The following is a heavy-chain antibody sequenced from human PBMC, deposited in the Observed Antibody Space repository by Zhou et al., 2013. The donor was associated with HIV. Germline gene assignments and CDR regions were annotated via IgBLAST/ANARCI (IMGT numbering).Heavy chain of an antibody. CDR2: IIPLLSVV. D-gene: IGHD2-8*02. CDR3: ASGPPTSHRQCTGGVCPLGI. J-gene: IGHJ3*02. Sequence: QVQLVQSGAEVKKPGSSVKVSCKASGGIFSDFAFSWVRQAPGQGLEWMGRIIPLLSVVNYAQKFQGTVTITADESTHTAYMELTNLTSDDTAVYYCASGPPTSHRQCTGGVCPLGIWGQGTQVTVSS. V-gene: IGHV1-69*04. CDR1: GGIFSDFA.